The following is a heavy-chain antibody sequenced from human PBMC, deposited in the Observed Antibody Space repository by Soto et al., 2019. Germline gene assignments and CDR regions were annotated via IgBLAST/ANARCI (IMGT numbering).Heavy chain of an antibody. D-gene: IGHD5-18*01. CDR1: GYTFTGYY. CDR3: ARSPIGPSYVREHYFDY. V-gene: IGHV1-2*04. Sequence: ASVKVSCKASGYTFTGYYMHWVRQAPGQGLEWMGWINPNSGGTNYAQKFQGWVTMTRDTSISTAYMELSRLRSDDTAVYYCARSPIGPSYVREHYFDYWGQGTLVIASS. CDR2: INPNSGGT. J-gene: IGHJ4*02.